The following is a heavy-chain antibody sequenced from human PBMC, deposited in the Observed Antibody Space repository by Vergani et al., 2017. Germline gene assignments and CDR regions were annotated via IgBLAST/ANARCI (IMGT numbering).Heavy chain of an antibody. CDR3: AKDGHVSDVGAYYYGMDV. CDR2: ISYDGSNK. V-gene: IGHV3-30*18. Sequence: QVQLVESGGGVVQPGRSLSLSCAASGFTFSSYGMHWVRQAPGKGLEWVAVISYDGSNKYYADSVKGRFTISRDNSKNTLYLQMNSLRAEDTAVYYCAKDGHVSDVGAYYYGMDVWGQGTTVTVSS. J-gene: IGHJ6*02. CDR1: GFTFSSYG. D-gene: IGHD1-26*01.